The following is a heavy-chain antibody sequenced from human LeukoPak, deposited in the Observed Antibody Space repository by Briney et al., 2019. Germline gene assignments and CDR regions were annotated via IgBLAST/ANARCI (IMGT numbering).Heavy chain of an antibody. Sequence: ASVKVSCKASGYTYTSYAMNWVRQAPGQGLEWMGWINTNTGNPTYAQGFTGRFVFSLDTSVSTAYLQISSLKAEDTTVYYCARESLWFGELYSPGDYWGQGTLVTVSS. V-gene: IGHV7-4-1*02. CDR3: ARESLWFGELYSPGDY. CDR1: GYTYTSYA. D-gene: IGHD3-10*01. CDR2: INTNTGNP. J-gene: IGHJ4*02.